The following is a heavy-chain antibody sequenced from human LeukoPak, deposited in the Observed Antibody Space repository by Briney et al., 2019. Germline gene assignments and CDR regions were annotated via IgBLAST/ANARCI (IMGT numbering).Heavy chain of an antibody. D-gene: IGHD3-16*01. CDR1: GFSLSNYW. CDR2: INPDGSVT. J-gene: IGHJ4*02. CDR3: SRDTYGYEDH. Sequence: PGGSLRLSCSPSGFSLSNYWMHWVRQAPGKGLVWVSRINPDGSVTNHADSAKGRFTISRDNAKNTLYLQMNSLRVEDTAVYYCSRDTYGYEDHWGQGTLVTVSS. V-gene: IGHV3-74*01.